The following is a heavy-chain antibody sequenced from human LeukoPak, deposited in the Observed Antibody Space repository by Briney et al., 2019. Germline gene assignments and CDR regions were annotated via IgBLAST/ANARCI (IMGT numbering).Heavy chain of an antibody. CDR3: ANNWKFNYGMDV. CDR2: ISGSGGST. J-gene: IGHJ6*02. Sequence: GGSLRLSCAASGFTFSSYAMTWVRQAPGKGLEWVSAISGSGGSTYYADSVKGRFTISRDNSKNTLYLQMNSLRAEDTAVYYCANNWKFNYGMDVWGQGTTVTVSS. V-gene: IGHV3-23*01. CDR1: GFTFSSYA. D-gene: IGHD1-20*01.